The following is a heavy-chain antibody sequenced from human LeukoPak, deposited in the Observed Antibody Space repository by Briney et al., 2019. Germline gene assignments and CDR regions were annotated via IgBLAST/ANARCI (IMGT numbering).Heavy chain of an antibody. Sequence: VASVKVSCKASGYTFTGYYMHWVRQAPGQGLEWMGWINPNSGGTNYAQKFQGRVTMTRDTSISTAYMELSRLRSDDTAVYYCARRYNWNAGPFDYWGQGTLVTVSS. CDR3: ARRYNWNAGPFDY. J-gene: IGHJ4*01. V-gene: IGHV1-2*02. CDR1: GYTFTGYY. CDR2: INPNSGGT. D-gene: IGHD1-1*01.